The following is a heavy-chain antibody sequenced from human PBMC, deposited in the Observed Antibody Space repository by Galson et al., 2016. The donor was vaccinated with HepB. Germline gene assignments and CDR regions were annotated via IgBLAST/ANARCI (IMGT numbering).Heavy chain of an antibody. Sequence: KALEWLALIYWDDDKRYSPSLKRRLTITKDTSKNQVVLTMTNMDPVDTATYYSTHLWFGEPVDYWGQGTLVTVSS. CDR3: THLWFGEPVDY. V-gene: IGHV2-5*02. CDR2: IYWDDDK. D-gene: IGHD3-10*01. J-gene: IGHJ4*02.